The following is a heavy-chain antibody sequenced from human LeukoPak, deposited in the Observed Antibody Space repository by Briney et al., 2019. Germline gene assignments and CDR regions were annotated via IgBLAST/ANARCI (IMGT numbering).Heavy chain of an antibody. CDR2: IKQDGSKK. V-gene: IGHV3-7*04. Sequence: GGSLRLSCVASGFPFSSYWMTWVRQAPGKGLEWVANIKQDGSKKSYVDSVKGRFTISRDNAKNSLYLQMNSLRAEDTAIYYCTRVGYIDEGIDYWGQGTLVTVPS. D-gene: IGHD5-24*01. CDR1: GFPFSSYW. CDR3: TRVGYIDEGIDY. J-gene: IGHJ4*02.